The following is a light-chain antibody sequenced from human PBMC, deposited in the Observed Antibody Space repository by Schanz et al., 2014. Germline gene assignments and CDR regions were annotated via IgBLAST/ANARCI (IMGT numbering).Light chain of an antibody. V-gene: IGLV1-40*01. CDR3: QSYDTSRHWV. CDR1: SSNIGAGYE. CDR2: GNN. J-gene: IGLJ3*02. Sequence: QSVLTQPPSVSGAPGQRVTISCTGSSSNIGAGYEVHWYQQLPGTAPKLLIYGNNNRPLGVPDRFSGSKSGTSASLAITGLRTEDEAEYYCQSYDTSRHWVFGGGTKLTVL.